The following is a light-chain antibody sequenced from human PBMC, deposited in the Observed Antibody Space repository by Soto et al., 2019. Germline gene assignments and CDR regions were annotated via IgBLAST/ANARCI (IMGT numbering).Light chain of an antibody. CDR2: DTS. CDR1: QSVSRF. Sequence: EIVMTQSPATLSVSPGERVTLSCRASQSVSRFLAWYQQRPGQAPRLLIYDTSTRATGVPARFSGSGSGTEFSLTISSLQSEDFAVYYCQQYGSSPPRTFGQGTKVE. V-gene: IGKV3-15*01. J-gene: IGKJ1*01. CDR3: QQYGSSPPRT.